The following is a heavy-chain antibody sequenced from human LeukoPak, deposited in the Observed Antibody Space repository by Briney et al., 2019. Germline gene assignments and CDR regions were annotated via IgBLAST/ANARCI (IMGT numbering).Heavy chain of an antibody. J-gene: IGHJ4*02. CDR3: AKEGQTPYSSKYGYDY. Sequence: PGGSLRLSCAASGVTFSSHGMHWVRQAPGKGLEWVAVVSNDGRTTYYADSVKGRFIISRDNSKSTLYLQLNSLRTEDTAVYYCAKEGQTPYSSKYGYDYWGQGTLVTVSS. D-gene: IGHD6-13*01. CDR1: GVTFSSHG. V-gene: IGHV3-30*18. CDR2: VSNDGRTT.